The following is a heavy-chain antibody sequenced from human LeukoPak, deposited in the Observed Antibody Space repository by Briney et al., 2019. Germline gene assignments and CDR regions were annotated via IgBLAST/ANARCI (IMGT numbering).Heavy chain of an antibody. J-gene: IGHJ4*02. D-gene: IGHD6-13*01. CDR2: INAGNGNT. CDR1: GYTFTSYA. V-gene: IGHV1-3*01. Sequence: ASVKVSCKASGYTFTSYAMHWVRQAPGRRLEWMGWINAGNGNTKYSQKFQGRVTITRDTSASTAYMELSSLRSEDTAVYYCARDPWQLVQGGFDYWGQGTLVTVSS. CDR3: ARDPWQLVQGGFDY.